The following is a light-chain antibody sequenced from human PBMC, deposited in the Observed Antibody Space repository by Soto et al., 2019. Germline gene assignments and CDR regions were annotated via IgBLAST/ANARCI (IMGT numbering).Light chain of an antibody. V-gene: IGLV2-14*01. CDR3: NSYTSSSTDV. J-gene: IGLJ1*01. Sequence: SVLTQPASVSGSPGQSITISCTGTTSDVGRYNYVSWYQQHPGKAPKLIIYDVSNRPSGVSNRFSGSKSGNTASLTISGLQAEDEADYYCNSYTSSSTDVFGTGTKLTVL. CDR2: DVS. CDR1: TSDVGRYNY.